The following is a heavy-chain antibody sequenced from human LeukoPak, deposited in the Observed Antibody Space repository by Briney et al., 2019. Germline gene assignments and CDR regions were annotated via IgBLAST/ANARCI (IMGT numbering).Heavy chain of an antibody. CDR2: ISGSGRDT. CDR3: VALGYGGY. Sequence: PGGSLRLSCAASGFTFSTYVMYWVRQAPGKGLDWVSAISGSGRDTHYPDSVKGRFTISRDNSKNTLYLQMNSLRDEDTAVYYCVALGYGGYWGQGTLVTVSP. J-gene: IGHJ4*02. V-gene: IGHV3-23*01. D-gene: IGHD2-8*01. CDR1: GFTFSTYV.